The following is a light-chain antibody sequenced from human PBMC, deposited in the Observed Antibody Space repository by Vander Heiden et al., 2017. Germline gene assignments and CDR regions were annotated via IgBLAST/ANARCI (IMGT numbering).Light chain of an antibody. J-gene: IGLJ2*01. CDR1: SIDVGGYNY. CDR3: SSYTSSSTLTHVV. Sequence: QSALTQPASVSGSPGQSIPISCTRTSIDVGGYNYVSWYQQNPGKAPKLMIYEVSNRPSGVSNRFSGSKSGNTASLTISGLQAEDEADYYCSSYTSSSTLTHVVFGGGTKLTVL. V-gene: IGLV2-14*01. CDR2: EVS.